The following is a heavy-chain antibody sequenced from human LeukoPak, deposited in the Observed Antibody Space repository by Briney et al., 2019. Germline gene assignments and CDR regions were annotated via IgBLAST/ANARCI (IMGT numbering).Heavy chain of an antibody. J-gene: IGHJ6*02. Sequence: SETLSLTCSVSGGSISSYFWSWIRQPAGKGLEWLGRVSTTGSSAYDPSLKGRLTLSVDMSKNQFSLTLRSVTAADTAVYYCASIDTIGNTQYYYYGVEVWGQGTAVTVSS. CDR1: GGSISSYF. CDR2: VSTTGSS. V-gene: IGHV4-4*07. CDR3: ASIDTIGNTQYYYYGVEV. D-gene: IGHD2-2*01.